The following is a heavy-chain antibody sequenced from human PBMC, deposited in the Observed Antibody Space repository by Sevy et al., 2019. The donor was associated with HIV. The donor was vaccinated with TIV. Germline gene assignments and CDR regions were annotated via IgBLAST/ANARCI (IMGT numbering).Heavy chain of an antibody. J-gene: IGHJ6*02. D-gene: IGHD3-3*01. CDR1: GFTFSSYA. Sequence: GGSLRLSCAASGFTFSSYAMSWVRQAPGKGLEWVSAISGSGGSTYYADSVKGRFTISRDNSKNTLYLQMNSLRAEDTDVYYCAKVLRYIRDEPNYDVWSGYYFGTELDGMDVWGQGTTVTVSS. CDR2: ISGSGGST. CDR3: AKVLRYIRDEPNYDVWSGYYFGTELDGMDV. V-gene: IGHV3-23*01.